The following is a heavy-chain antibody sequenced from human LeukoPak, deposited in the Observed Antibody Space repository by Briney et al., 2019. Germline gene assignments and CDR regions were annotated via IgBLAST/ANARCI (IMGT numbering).Heavy chain of an antibody. CDR3: ARVRLGYFDY. V-gene: IGHV1-69*13. CDR1: GGTFSSYA. Sequence: VASVKVSCKASGGTFSSYAISWVRQAPGQGLEWMGGIIPIFGTANYAQKFQGRVTITADESTSTAYMELSSLRSEDTAVYYCARVRLGYFDYWGQGTLVTVSS. CDR2: IIPIFGTA. J-gene: IGHJ4*02. D-gene: IGHD6-19*01.